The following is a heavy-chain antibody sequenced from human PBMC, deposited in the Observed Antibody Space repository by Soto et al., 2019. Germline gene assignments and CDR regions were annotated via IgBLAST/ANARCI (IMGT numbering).Heavy chain of an antibody. CDR3: ARSQGSSTSLEIYYYYYGMDV. Sequence: QAQLVQSGAEVKKPGSSVKVSCKASGGTFSSYAISWVRQAPGQGLEWMGGIIPISDTTNYAQKFQGRVTITADESTSTAYMELSSLRSEDTAVYYCARSQGSSTSLEIYYYYYGMDVWGQGTTVTVSS. J-gene: IGHJ6*02. V-gene: IGHV1-69*01. D-gene: IGHD2-2*01. CDR2: IIPISDTT. CDR1: GGTFSSYA.